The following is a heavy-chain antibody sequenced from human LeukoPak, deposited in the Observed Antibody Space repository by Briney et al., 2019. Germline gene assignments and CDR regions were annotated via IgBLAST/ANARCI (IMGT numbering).Heavy chain of an antibody. CDR2: IKLDGSEK. Sequence: LRLAFPAAGLTLRSYWTRSVRQAPGRGREWGVNIKLDGSEKYYVDSVKGRFTISRDNAKNSLYLQMHTLRAEDTAVYYCAREPGPHYGDYDVDYGGQGALVTVSS. V-gene: IGHV3-7*03. J-gene: IGHJ4*02. CDR3: AREPGPHYGDYDVDY. D-gene: IGHD4-17*01. CDR1: GLTLRSYW.